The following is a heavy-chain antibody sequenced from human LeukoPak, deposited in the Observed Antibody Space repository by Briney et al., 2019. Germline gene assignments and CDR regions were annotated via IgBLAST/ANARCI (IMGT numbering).Heavy chain of an antibody. CDR3: ARVQSGYDTDY. Sequence: GASVKVSCKASGYTFTGYYMHWVRQAPGQGLEWMGWISAYNGNTNYAQKLQGRVTMTTDTSTSTAYMELRSLRSDDTAVYYCARVQSGYDTDYWGQGTLVTVSS. V-gene: IGHV1-18*04. D-gene: IGHD5-12*01. J-gene: IGHJ4*02. CDR1: GYTFTGYY. CDR2: ISAYNGNT.